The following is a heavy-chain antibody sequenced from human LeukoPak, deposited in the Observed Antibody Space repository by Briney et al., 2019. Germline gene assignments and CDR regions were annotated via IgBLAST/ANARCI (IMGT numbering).Heavy chain of an antibody. D-gene: IGHD1-26*01. Sequence: GRSLRLSCAASGLTFSSYGMHWVRQAPGKGLEWVAVISYDGSNKYYADSVKGRFTISRDNSKNTLYLQMNSLRAEDTAVYYCAKDLRVWGATAPFDHWGQGTLVTVSS. CDR3: AKDLRVWGATAPFDH. CDR1: GLTFSSYG. CDR2: ISYDGSNK. V-gene: IGHV3-30*18. J-gene: IGHJ4*02.